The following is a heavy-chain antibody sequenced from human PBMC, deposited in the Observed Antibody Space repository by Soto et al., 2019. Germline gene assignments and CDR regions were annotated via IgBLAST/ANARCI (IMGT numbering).Heavy chain of an antibody. CDR3: AHTIVVVPAAMAGGPAFDI. CDR1: GFTFSSYA. CDR2: ISGSGGST. D-gene: IGHD2-2*01. V-gene: IGHV3-23*01. J-gene: IGHJ3*02. Sequence: GGSLRLSCAASGFTFSSYAMSWVRQAPGKGLEWVSAISGSGGSTYYADSVKGRFTISRDNSKNTLYLQMNSLRAEDTAVYYCAHTIVVVPAAMAGGPAFDIWGQGTMVTVSS.